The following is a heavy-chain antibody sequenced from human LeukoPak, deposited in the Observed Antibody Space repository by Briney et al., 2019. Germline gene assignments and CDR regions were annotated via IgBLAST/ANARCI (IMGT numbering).Heavy chain of an antibody. D-gene: IGHD7-27*01. CDR2: IKEDGSEK. Sequence: GGSLRLSCAASGFTFSSSWMSWVRQAPGKGLERVANIKEDGSEKNYVDSVKGRFTISRDNAKNSVYLQMTSLRAEDTAVYYCARALIPLLGDPWGQGTLVTVSS. CDR1: GFTFSSSW. CDR3: ARALIPLLGDP. J-gene: IGHJ5*02. V-gene: IGHV3-7*01.